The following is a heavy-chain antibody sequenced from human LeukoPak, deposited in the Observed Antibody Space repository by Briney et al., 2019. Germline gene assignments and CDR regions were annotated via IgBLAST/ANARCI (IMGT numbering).Heavy chain of an antibody. CDR2: ISWNSGSI. Sequence: SGGSLRLSCAASGFTFDDYAMRWGRQAPGKGLEWVSGISWNSGSIGYADSVKGRFNLSRDNAKNSLYLEMNSLRAEDTALYYCAKDMGEAVALDYWGQGTLVTVSS. D-gene: IGHD6-19*01. CDR1: GFTFDDYA. J-gene: IGHJ4*02. V-gene: IGHV3-9*01. CDR3: AKDMGEAVALDY.